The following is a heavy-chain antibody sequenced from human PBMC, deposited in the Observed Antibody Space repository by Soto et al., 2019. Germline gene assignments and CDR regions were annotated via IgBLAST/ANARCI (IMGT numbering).Heavy chain of an antibody. V-gene: IGHV4-34*01. Sequence: QVQLQQWGAGLLKPSETLSLTCAVYGGSLSGYYWSWIRQPPGKGLEWIGEINRSGSTNYIPSLKSRVIISVDTSKNQFSLKLSSVNAADTAVYYCARGLLGGAATWGQGTLVTVSS. CDR2: INRSGST. CDR3: ARGLLGGAAT. J-gene: IGHJ5*02. D-gene: IGHD3-16*01. CDR1: GGSLSGYY.